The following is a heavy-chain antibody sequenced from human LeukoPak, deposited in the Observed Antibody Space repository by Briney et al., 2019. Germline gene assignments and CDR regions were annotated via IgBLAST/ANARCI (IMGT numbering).Heavy chain of an antibody. CDR2: IRYDGSDE. V-gene: IGHV3-30*02. J-gene: IGHJ4*02. CDR3: AKGGQWLAPGLDY. Sequence: GGSLRLSCAASGFTFSDYGMHWARQAPGKGLEWVAFIRYDGSDEYYADSVKGRFTIPRDNSKNTLYLQMNSLRAEDTAVYYCAKGGQWLAPGLDYWGQGTLVTVSS. D-gene: IGHD6-19*01. CDR1: GFTFSDYG.